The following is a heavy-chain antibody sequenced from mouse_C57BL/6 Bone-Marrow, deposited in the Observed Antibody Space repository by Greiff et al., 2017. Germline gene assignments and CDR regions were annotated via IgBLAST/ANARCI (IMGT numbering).Heavy chain of an antibody. J-gene: IGHJ4*01. CDR3: ARVLLYYYAMDY. CDR2: ISDGGSYT. V-gene: IGHV5-4*03. CDR1: GFTFSSYA. Sequence: EVKLVESGGDLVKPGGSLKLSCAASGFTFSSYAMSWVRQTPEKRLEWVATISDGGSYTYYPDNVKGRFTISRDNAKNNLYLQMSHLKSEDTAMYYCARVLLYYYAMDYWGQGTSVTVSS.